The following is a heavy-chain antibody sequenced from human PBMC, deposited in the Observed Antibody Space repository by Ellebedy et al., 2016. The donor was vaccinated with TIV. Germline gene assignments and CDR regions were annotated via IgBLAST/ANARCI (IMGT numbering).Heavy chain of an antibody. Sequence: GGSLRLXXAASGFIFSSYAMHWVRQAPGKGLEWVAVISYDGSNKYYADSVKGRFTISRDNAKNSLYLQMNSLRAEDTALYYCAKDRDDSSGYFSQFDYWGQGTLVTVSS. J-gene: IGHJ4*02. V-gene: IGHV3-30-3*01. D-gene: IGHD3-22*01. CDR3: AKDRDDSSGYFSQFDY. CDR2: ISYDGSNK. CDR1: GFIFSSYA.